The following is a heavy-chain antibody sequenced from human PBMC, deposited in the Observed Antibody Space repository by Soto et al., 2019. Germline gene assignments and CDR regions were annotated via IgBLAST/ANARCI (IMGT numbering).Heavy chain of an antibody. CDR3: AHRRRINRVWYTFAQ. D-gene: IGHD6-13*01. Sequence: QITLVESGSTVMKPTETLTLTCTFSGFSLSTPGEAVGWIRQPPGKGLESLALLFSYVGKRYSPSLQNKLTNNKDTSKNQVVLTLTRVDPADKATYYCAHRRRINRVWYTFAQWGQRTLVTVSS. J-gene: IGHJ4*02. CDR1: GFSLSTPGEA. V-gene: IGHV2-5*01. CDR2: LFSYVGK.